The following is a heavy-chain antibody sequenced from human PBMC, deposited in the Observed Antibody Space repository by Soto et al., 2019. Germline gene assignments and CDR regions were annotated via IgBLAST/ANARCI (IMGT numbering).Heavy chain of an antibody. CDR3: ASPPYCSGGSCYDADYFDY. D-gene: IGHD2-15*01. V-gene: IGHV3-21*01. CDR2: ISSSSSYI. CDR1: GFPFSSYS. J-gene: IGHJ4*02. Sequence: GGSLRLSCAASGFPFSSYSMNWVRQAPGKGLEWVSSISSSSSYIYYADSVKGRFTISRDNAKNSLYLQMNSLRAEDTAVYYCASPPYCSGGSCYDADYFDYWGQGTLVTVSS.